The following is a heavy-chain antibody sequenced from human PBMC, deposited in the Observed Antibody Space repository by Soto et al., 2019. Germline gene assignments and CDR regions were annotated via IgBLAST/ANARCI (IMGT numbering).Heavy chain of an antibody. V-gene: IGHV1-69*08. D-gene: IGHD2-15*01. J-gene: IGHJ4*02. CDR2: IIPILGIA. CDR3: ARECSGGSCYPQSDDY. Sequence: QVQLVQSGAEVKKPESSVKVSCKASGGTFSSYTISWVRQAPGQGLEWMGRIIPILGIANYAQKFQGRVTMTANKSTSTAYMELSSLRSEDTAVYYCARECSGGSCYPQSDDYWGQGTLVTVSS. CDR1: GGTFSSYT.